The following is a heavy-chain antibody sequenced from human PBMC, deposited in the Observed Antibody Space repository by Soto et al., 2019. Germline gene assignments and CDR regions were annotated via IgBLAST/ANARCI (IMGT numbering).Heavy chain of an antibody. D-gene: IGHD1-26*01. CDR1: GFTFSSYG. CDR2: IWYDGSNK. J-gene: IGHJ3*02. Sequence: VGSLRLSCAASGFTFSSYGMHWVRQAPGKGLEWVAVIWYDGSNKYYADSVKGRFTISRDNSKNTLYLQMNSLRAEDTAVYYCARDLRVGALAFDIWGQGTMVTVSS. V-gene: IGHV3-33*01. CDR3: ARDLRVGALAFDI.